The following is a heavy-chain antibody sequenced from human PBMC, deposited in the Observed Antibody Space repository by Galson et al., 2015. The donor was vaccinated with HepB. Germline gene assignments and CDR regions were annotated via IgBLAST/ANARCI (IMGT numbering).Heavy chain of an antibody. Sequence: SLRLSCAASGFTFSNYAMNRVRQAPGKGLEWVSGISSSADGTYYIDSVKGRFTISRDDSKNTLYLQMNSLRAEDTAIYYCAKGAGATRYYFDYWGQGTLVTVSS. D-gene: IGHD1-26*01. CDR3: AKGAGATRYYFDY. CDR2: ISSSADGT. CDR1: GFTFSNYA. J-gene: IGHJ4*02. V-gene: IGHV3-23*01.